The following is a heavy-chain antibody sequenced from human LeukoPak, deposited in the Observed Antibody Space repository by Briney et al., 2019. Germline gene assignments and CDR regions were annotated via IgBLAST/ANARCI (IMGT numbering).Heavy chain of an antibody. J-gene: IGHJ4*02. Sequence: PSETLSLTCTVSGGSISSYYWSWIRQPPGKGLEWIGYIYYSGNTNYNPSLKSRVTISVDTSKNQFSLKLSSVTAADTAVYYCARVHYSALDYWGQGTLVTVSS. V-gene: IGHV4-59*01. CDR2: IYYSGNT. CDR1: GGSISSYY. D-gene: IGHD4-11*01. CDR3: ARVHYSALDY.